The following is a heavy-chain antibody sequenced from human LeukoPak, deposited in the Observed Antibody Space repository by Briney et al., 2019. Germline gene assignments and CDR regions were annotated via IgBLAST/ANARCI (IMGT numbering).Heavy chain of an antibody. J-gene: IGHJ4*02. CDR3: ARSLRNSSGWFDY. CDR1: GGSISSYY. V-gene: IGHV4-59*01. CDR2: IYYSGST. D-gene: IGHD6-19*01. Sequence: PSETLSLTCTVSGGSISSYYWSWIRQPPGKGLEWIGYIYYSGSTNYNPSLKSRVTISVDTSKNQFSLKLSSVTAADTAVYYCARSLRNSSGWFDYWGQGTLVTVSS.